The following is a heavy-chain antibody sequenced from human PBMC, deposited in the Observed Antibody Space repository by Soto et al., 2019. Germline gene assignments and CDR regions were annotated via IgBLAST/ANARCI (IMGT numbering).Heavy chain of an antibody. J-gene: IGHJ4*02. CDR2: VHHSGGT. Sequence: QVQLQQWGAGLLKPSETLSLTCAVYGGSFGNHYWTWIRQSPGKGLEWIGEVHHSGGTSYNPSLKRRVTISIDTSRNDFSLNLSFGTAADTAVYYCARGVPGTPGSYYKCHFDDWGQGTLVTVSS. CDR3: ARGVPGTPGSYYKCHFDD. D-gene: IGHD3-10*01. V-gene: IGHV4-34*01. CDR1: GGSFGNHY.